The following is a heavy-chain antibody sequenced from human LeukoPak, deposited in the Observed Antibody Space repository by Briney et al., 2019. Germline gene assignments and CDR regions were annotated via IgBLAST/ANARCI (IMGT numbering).Heavy chain of an antibody. CDR3: ASIIAAAGTLA. CDR2: ISSSSSYI. Sequence: PGGSLRLSCAASGFTFTSFGMHWVRQAPGKGLEWVSSISSSSSYIYYADSVKGRFTISRDNAKNSLYLQMNSLRAEDTAVYYCASIIAAAGTLAWGQGTLVTVSS. J-gene: IGHJ5*02. CDR1: GFTFTSFG. V-gene: IGHV3-21*01. D-gene: IGHD6-13*01.